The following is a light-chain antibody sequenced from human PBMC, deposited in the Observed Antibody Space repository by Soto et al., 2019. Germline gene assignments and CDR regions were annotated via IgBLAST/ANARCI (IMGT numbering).Light chain of an antibody. J-gene: IGKJ1*01. CDR2: KAS. CDR1: QSISSW. Sequence: DIQMTQSPSTLSASVGDRVTITCRASQSISSWLAWYQQKPGKAPKLLIYKASSLESGVPSRFSGSGSGTEFTLTISSLQPDDFATYSCQQYNGYSKTFGQGTKVEIK. CDR3: QQYNGYSKT. V-gene: IGKV1-5*03.